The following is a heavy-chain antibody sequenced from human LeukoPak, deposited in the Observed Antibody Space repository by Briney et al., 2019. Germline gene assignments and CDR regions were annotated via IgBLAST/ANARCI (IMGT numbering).Heavy chain of an antibody. Sequence: SETLSLTCTVSGGSISSYYWSWIRQPPGKGLEWIGYIYYSGSTNYNPSLKSRVTISVDTSKNQFSLKLSSVTAADTAVYYCARGTYDFWTGYLHNWFDPWGQGTLVTVSS. D-gene: IGHD3-3*01. CDR1: GGSISSYY. J-gene: IGHJ5*02. V-gene: IGHV4-59*12. CDR3: ARGTYDFWTGYLHNWFDP. CDR2: IYYSGST.